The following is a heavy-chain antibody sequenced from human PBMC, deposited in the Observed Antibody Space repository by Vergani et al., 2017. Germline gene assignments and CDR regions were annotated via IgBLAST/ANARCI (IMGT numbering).Heavy chain of an antibody. Sequence: EVQLVQSGAEVKKPGESLKISCKGSGYSFTSYWIGWVRQMPGKGLEWMGIIYPGDSDTRYSPSFQGQVTIAADKSISTAYLQWSSLKASVTAMYYCARHREWFRGPRDIDYWGQGTLVTVSS. J-gene: IGHJ4*02. D-gene: IGHD3-3*01. CDR1: GYSFTSYW. CDR2: IYPGDSDT. V-gene: IGHV5-51*01. CDR3: ARHREWFRGPRDIDY.